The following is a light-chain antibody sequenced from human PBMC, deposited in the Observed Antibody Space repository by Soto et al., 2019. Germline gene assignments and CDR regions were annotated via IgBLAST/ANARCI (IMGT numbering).Light chain of an antibody. CDR1: QSISSW. Sequence: DIQMTQSPSTLSASVGDRVTITCRASQSISSWLAWYQQKPGKAPKLLIYDASSLESGVPSRFSGSGSGTEFTLTISSLQPYEFATYYCQQYNSYSPLFGPGTKVDIK. J-gene: IGKJ3*01. V-gene: IGKV1-5*01. CDR3: QQYNSYSPL. CDR2: DAS.